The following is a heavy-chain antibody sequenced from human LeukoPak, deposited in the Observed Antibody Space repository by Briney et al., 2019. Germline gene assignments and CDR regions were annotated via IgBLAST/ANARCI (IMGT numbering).Heavy chain of an antibody. V-gene: IGHV3-7*01. Sequence: GGSLRLSCVASGFTFSNYWMSWVRQAPGKGLEWVANIKEDGSEKYYVDSVKGRFTISRDNAKNSLYLQMNSLRAEDTAVYYCARDRIFGVVNLRRYGMDVWGQGTTVTVSS. CDR3: ARDRIFGVVNLRRYGMDV. J-gene: IGHJ6*02. CDR1: GFTFSNYW. CDR2: IKEDGSEK. D-gene: IGHD3-3*01.